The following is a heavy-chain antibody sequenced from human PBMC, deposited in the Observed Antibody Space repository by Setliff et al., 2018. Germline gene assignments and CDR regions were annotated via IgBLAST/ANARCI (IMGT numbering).Heavy chain of an antibody. V-gene: IGHV4-34*01. D-gene: IGHD2-8*01. CDR1: GESFSGYF. CDR3: AKDKDVDGAPWSFDY. Sequence: SETLSLTCAVYGESFSGYFWSWIRQTPEKGLEWIGEISHSGNTNYNPSFKSRFTISRGTSQNTLFLQMNSLRPEDTGVYYCAKDKDVDGAPWSFDYWGQGTLVTVSS. CDR2: ISHSGNT. J-gene: IGHJ4*02.